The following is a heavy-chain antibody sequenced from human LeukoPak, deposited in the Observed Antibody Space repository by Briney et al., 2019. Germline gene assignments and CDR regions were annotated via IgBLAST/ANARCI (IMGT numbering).Heavy chain of an antibody. Sequence: ASVKGSCKASGYTFTGYYMHWVRQAPGQGLEWMGRINPNSGGTNYAQKFQGRVTMTRDTSISTAYMELSRLRSDDTAVYYCAREYYYDSSGYYYDAFDIWGQGTMVTVSS. CDR3: AREYYYDSSGYYYDAFDI. J-gene: IGHJ3*02. CDR1: GYTFTGYY. V-gene: IGHV1-2*06. D-gene: IGHD3-22*01. CDR2: INPNSGGT.